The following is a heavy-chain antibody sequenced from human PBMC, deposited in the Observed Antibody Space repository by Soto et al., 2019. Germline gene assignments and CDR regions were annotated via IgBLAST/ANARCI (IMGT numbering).Heavy chain of an antibody. J-gene: IGHJ6*02. CDR3: ARHNGPLYVGYYYDMDV. CDR2: IYYIGYT. CDR1: GGSISSSSYY. Sequence: SETLSLTCTVSGGSISSSSYYWGWIRQPPGKGLEWIGSIYYIGYTYFTPSLKSRVTISVDTSKNQFSLKLSSLTAADTAVYYCARHNGPLYVGYYYDMDVWGQGTTVTVSS. V-gene: IGHV4-39*01. D-gene: IGHD3-16*01.